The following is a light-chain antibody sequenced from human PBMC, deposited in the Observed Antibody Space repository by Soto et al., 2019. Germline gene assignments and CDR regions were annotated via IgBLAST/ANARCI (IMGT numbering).Light chain of an antibody. Sequence: IQITLSPSTRPAFEGHRVTITFRASQSISSWLAWYQQKPGQAPKFLIYGASNLESGVPSRFSGSGSGTEFTLTISSLQPDDFAAYYCQQYSSYWTFGEGTKVDI. CDR2: GAS. CDR3: QQYSSYWT. J-gene: IGKJ1*01. V-gene: IGKV1-5*01. CDR1: QSISSW.